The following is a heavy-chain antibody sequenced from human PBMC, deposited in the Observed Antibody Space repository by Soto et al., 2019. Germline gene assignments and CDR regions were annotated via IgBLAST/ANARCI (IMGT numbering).Heavy chain of an antibody. CDR3: AKDARYSSSWYGALNWYFDL. V-gene: IGHV3-23*01. J-gene: IGHJ2*01. CDR1: GFTFSSYA. CDR2: ISGSGGST. Sequence: EVQLLESGGGLVQPGGSLRLSCAASGFTFSSYAMSWVRQAPGKGLEWVSAISGSGGSTYYADSVKGRFTISRDNSKNTLHLQMNSLRAEDTAVYYCAKDARYSSSWYGALNWYFDLWGRGTLVTVSS. D-gene: IGHD6-13*01.